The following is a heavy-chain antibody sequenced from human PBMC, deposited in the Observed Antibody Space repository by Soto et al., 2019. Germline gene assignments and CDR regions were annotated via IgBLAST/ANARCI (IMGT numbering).Heavy chain of an antibody. CDR3: ARETMVRGADVDAFDI. Sequence: GGSLRLSCAASGFTFSSYSMNWVRQAPGKVLEWVSSISSSSSYIYYADSVKGRFTISRDNAKNSLYLQMNSLRAEDTAVYYCARETMVRGADVDAFDIWGQGTMVNVSS. CDR2: ISSSSSYI. V-gene: IGHV3-21*01. D-gene: IGHD3-10*01. J-gene: IGHJ3*02. CDR1: GFTFSSYS.